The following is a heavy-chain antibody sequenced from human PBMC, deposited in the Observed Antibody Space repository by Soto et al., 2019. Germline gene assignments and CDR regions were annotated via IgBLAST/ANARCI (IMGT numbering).Heavy chain of an antibody. CDR2: ISGSGGST. J-gene: IGHJ4*02. Sequence: EVQLVESGGGLIQPGGSLRLSCAASGFTVSSNYMSWVRQAPGKGLEWVSVISGSGGSTYYADSVKGRFTISRDNSKNTLYLQMNSLRAEDTAVYYCAKDQTTMIVVVINVDYWGQGTLVTVSS. D-gene: IGHD3-22*01. CDR3: AKDQTTMIVVVINVDY. V-gene: IGHV3-23*04. CDR1: GFTVSSNY.